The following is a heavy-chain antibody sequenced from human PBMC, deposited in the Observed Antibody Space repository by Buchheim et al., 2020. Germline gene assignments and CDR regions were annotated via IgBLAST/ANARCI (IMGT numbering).Heavy chain of an antibody. CDR2: ISSSGSTI. J-gene: IGHJ6*02. V-gene: IGHV3-48*03. Sequence: EVQLVESGGGLVQPGGSLRLSCAASGFTFSSYEMNWVRQAPGKGLEWVSYISSSGSTIYYADSVKGRFTISSDNAKNSLYLQMNSLRAEDTAVYYCARVASSGWDYYYYGMDVWGQGTT. CDR3: ARVASSGWDYYYYGMDV. CDR1: GFTFSSYE. D-gene: IGHD6-19*01.